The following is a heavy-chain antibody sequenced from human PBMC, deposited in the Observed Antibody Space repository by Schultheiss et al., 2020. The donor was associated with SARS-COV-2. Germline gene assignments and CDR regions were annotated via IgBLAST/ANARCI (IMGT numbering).Heavy chain of an antibody. D-gene: IGHD6-13*01. Sequence: GGSLRLSCAASGFTFSSYAMSWVRQAPGKWLEWVSAISGSGGSTYYADSVKGRFTISRDNSKNTLYPQMNSLRAEDTAVYYCAKDPNPYSSSWSYYMDVWGKGTTVTVSS. J-gene: IGHJ6*03. CDR1: GFTFSSYA. CDR2: ISGSGGST. CDR3: AKDPNPYSSSWSYYMDV. V-gene: IGHV3-23*01.